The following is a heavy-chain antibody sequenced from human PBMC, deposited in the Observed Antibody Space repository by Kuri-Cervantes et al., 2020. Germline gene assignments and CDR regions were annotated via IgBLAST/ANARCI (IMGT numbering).Heavy chain of an antibody. CDR3: ARDDGSGIYYFDY. V-gene: IGHV4-30-4*01. Sequence: LRLSCTVSGGSISSGDYYWSWIRQPPGKGLEWIGYIYYSGSTYYNPSLKSRVTISVDTSKNQFSLKLSSVTAADTAVYYCARDDGSGIYYFDYWGQGTLVTVSS. CDR1: GGSISSGDYY. D-gene: IGHD3-22*01. CDR2: IYYSGST. J-gene: IGHJ4*02.